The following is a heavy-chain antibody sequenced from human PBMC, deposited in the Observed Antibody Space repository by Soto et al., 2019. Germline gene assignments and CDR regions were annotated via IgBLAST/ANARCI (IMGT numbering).Heavy chain of an antibody. CDR1: GFSLSTSGVG. V-gene: IGHV2-5*02. D-gene: IGHD6-13*01. Sequence: QITLKESGPTVVKPTQTLTLTCTFSGFSLSTSGVGVGWIRQPPGKALEWLALLYWDDDKRYSPSLKTRLTINKDNPRNQVVLTMTNMDPVDTATYYCAFRQEYRGSWVSGWFDPWGQGTLVTVSS. CDR2: LYWDDDK. CDR3: AFRQEYRGSWVSGWFDP. J-gene: IGHJ5*02.